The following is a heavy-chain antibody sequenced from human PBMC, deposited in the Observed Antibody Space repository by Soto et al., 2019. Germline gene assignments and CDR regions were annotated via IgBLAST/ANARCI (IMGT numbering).Heavy chain of an antibody. CDR1: GFPFTNYW. CDR3: ACWGHIVPVAPSDFDR. D-gene: IGHD2-21*01. V-gene: IGHV3-74*01. Sequence: QVVESGGGLVPPGGSLRLSCAASGFPFTNYWLNWVRQTPGKGLMWDSRISPDGSDAGYADSVEGRFTVSRDNAKNTLYLQVHSLRSEDTAMYYCACWGHIVPVAPSDFDRWGQGTLVTVSS. J-gene: IGHJ4*02. CDR2: ISPDGSDA.